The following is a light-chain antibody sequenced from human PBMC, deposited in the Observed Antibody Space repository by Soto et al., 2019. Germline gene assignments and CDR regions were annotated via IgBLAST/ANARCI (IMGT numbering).Light chain of an antibody. V-gene: IGKV3-11*01. J-gene: IGKJ4*01. CDR1: QSVSSY. CDR3: QQYNNWPLT. CDR2: DAS. Sequence: THSPAALSLSPGERATLSCRASQSVSSYLAWYQQKPGQAPRLLIYDASNRATGISARFSGSGSGTDFTLTISSLEPEDFAVYYCQQYNNWPLTFGGGTKV.